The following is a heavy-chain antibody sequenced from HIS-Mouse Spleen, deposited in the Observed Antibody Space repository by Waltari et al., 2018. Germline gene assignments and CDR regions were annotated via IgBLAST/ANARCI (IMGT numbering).Heavy chain of an antibody. CDR1: GFTFSSYS. V-gene: IGHV3-21*05. Sequence: EVQLVESGGGLVKPGGSLRLSCAASGFTFSSYSMNWVRQAPGKGVGVVSYISSSSSYIYYADSVKGRFTISRDNAKNSLYLQMNSLRAEDTAVYYCARGGNWATYGQAFDIWGQGTMVTVSS. D-gene: IGHD7-27*01. CDR3: ARGGNWATYGQAFDI. J-gene: IGHJ3*02. CDR2: ISSSSSYI.